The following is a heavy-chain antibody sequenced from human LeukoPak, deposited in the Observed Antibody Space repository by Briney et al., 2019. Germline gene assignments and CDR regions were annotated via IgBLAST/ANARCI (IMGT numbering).Heavy chain of an antibody. CDR2: ISGSDGRL. CDR3: AKGNYGEKIDY. Sequence: GGSLRLSCAASGFTFSSYAMSWVRQAPGKGLEWVSAISGSDGRLFYADSVKGRFTISRDNSKNTLYLQMNSLKAEDAALYYCAKGNYGEKIDYWGPGTLVTVSS. CDR1: GFTFSSYA. V-gene: IGHV3-23*01. D-gene: IGHD4-17*01. J-gene: IGHJ4*02.